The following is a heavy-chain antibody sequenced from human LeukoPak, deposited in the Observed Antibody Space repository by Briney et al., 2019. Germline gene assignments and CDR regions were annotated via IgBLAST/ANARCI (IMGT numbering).Heavy chain of an antibody. CDR1: GFTFGSYS. CDR2: IRSDSSHI. Sequence: GGSLRLSCAGSGFTFGSYSMNWVRQAPEKGLDWVSSIRSDSSHIYYVDSVKGRFTISRDNAKNSLYLQMDSLRAEDTAVYYCVRVGSAWSSEYWGQGTLVTVSS. V-gene: IGHV3-21*06. D-gene: IGHD6-19*01. CDR3: VRVGSAWSSEY. J-gene: IGHJ4*02.